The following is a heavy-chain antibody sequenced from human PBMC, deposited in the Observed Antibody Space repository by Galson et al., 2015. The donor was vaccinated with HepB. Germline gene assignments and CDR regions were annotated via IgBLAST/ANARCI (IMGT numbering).Heavy chain of an antibody. CDR2: INTNTGNP. D-gene: IGHD2-15*01. V-gene: IGHV7-4-1*02. CDR1: GYTFTSYA. J-gene: IGHJ3*02. CDR3: ARHCSGGSCYGDAFDI. Sequence: SVKVSCKASGYTFTSYAMNWVRQAPGQGLEWMGWINTNTGNPTYAQGFTGRFVFSLDTSVSTAYLQISSLKAEDTAVYYCARHCSGGSCYGDAFDIWGQGTMVTVSS.